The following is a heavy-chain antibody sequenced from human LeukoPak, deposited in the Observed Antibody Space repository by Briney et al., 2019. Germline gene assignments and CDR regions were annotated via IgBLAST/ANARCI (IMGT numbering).Heavy chain of an antibody. D-gene: IGHD3-22*01. Sequence: ASVKVSCKASGYTFTGNYMHWVRQAPGQGLEWMGRINPNSGGTSYAQKFQGRVTMTRDTSISTAYMELSGLRSDDTAVYYCAREAYYFDSSYPLVAYWGQGTLVTVSS. V-gene: IGHV1-2*06. CDR3: AREAYYFDSSYPLVAY. CDR2: INPNSGGT. J-gene: IGHJ4*02. CDR1: GYTFTGNY.